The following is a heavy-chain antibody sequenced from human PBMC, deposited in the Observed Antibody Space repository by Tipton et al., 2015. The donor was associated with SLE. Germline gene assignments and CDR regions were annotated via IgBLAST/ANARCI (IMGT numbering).Heavy chain of an antibody. CDR2: ISSNGDSK. Sequence: GSLRLSCTASGFTFSSSWMNWVRQAPGKGLEWIANISSNGDSKYFAPSVKGRFTITRDNARNSLYLQMRSLRLEDTAVYFCARHGVFGAPYMDVWGKGTTV. CDR1: GFTFSSSW. D-gene: IGHD3-10*01. J-gene: IGHJ6*03. V-gene: IGHV3-48*03. CDR3: ARHGVFGAPYMDV.